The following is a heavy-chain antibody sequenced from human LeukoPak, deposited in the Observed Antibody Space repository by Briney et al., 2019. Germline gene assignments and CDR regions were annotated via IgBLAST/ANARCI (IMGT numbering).Heavy chain of an antibody. CDR1: GGSFSGYY. CDR2: INHSGST. CDR3: VSLIRLGELSPYY. V-gene: IGHV4-34*01. Sequence: SETLSLTCAVYGGSFSGYYWSWIRQPPGKGLEWIGEINHSGSTNYNPSLKSRVTISVDTSKNQFSLKLSSVTAADTAVYYCVSLIRLGELSPYYWGQGTLVTVSS. J-gene: IGHJ4*02. D-gene: IGHD3-16*02.